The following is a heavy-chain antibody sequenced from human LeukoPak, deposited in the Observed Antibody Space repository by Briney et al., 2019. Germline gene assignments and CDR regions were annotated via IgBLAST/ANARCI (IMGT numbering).Heavy chain of an antibody. CDR2: ISGSSIYT. D-gene: IGHD6-19*01. CDR1: GFTFSDYH. J-gene: IGHJ4*02. CDR3: ARDHSSGWYSDYFDY. V-gene: IGHV3-11*06. Sequence: GGSLRLSCAASGFTFSDYHMTWIRQAPGKGLEWVSYISGSSIYTRYADSVKGRFTISRDNAKNSLYLQMNSLRAEDTAVYYCARDHSSGWYSDYFDYWGQGTLVTVSS.